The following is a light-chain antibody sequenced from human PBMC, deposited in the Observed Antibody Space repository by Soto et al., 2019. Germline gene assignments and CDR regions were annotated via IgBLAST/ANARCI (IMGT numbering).Light chain of an antibody. CDR1: QDVNSW. CDR3: QQANRFPYT. J-gene: IGKJ2*01. Sequence: DIQMTQSPSSVSASVGDRVTITCRASQDVNSWLAWYQQKPGKAPKLLISAASTLQSGVPSRFSGSGSGTDFTLTISSLQPEDFATYYCQQANRFPYTFGQGTKLEIK. CDR2: AAS. V-gene: IGKV1-12*01.